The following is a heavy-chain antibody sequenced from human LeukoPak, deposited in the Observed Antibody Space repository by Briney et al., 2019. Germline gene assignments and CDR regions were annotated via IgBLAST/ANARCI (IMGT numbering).Heavy chain of an antibody. Sequence: GGSLRLSCAASGFTFSNYAMHWVRQAPGKGLEWVAAITYDGSNKYYADSVKGRFTISRDDSKNSLFLQMDSLRADDTALYYCAKVQYSGYDMTFDSWGQGTLVTVSS. CDR1: GFTFSNYA. CDR3: AKVQYSGYDMTFDS. D-gene: IGHD5-12*01. J-gene: IGHJ4*02. V-gene: IGHV3-30-3*01. CDR2: ITYDGSNK.